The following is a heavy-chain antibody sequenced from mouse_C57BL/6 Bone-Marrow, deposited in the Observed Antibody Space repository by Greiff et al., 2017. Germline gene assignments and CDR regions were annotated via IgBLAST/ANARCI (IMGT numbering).Heavy chain of an antibody. CDR3: ARRDDGYYFYFDY. D-gene: IGHD2-3*01. Sequence: DVQLQESGPGLVKPSQSLSLTCSVTGYSITSGYYWNWIRQFPGNKLEWMGYISYDGSNNSNPSLKNRISITRDTSKNQFFLKLNSVTTEDTATYDCARRDDGYYFYFDYWGQGTTLTVSS. J-gene: IGHJ2*01. CDR1: GYSITSGYY. V-gene: IGHV3-6*01. CDR2: ISYDGSN.